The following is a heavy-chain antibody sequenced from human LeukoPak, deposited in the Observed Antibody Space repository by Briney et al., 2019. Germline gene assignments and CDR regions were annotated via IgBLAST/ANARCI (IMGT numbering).Heavy chain of an antibody. CDR1: GFTFSSYS. D-gene: IGHD2-2*01. J-gene: IGHJ5*02. V-gene: IGHV3-21*01. CDR2: ISSSSSYI. CDR3: ARKESSIELGGWFDP. Sequence: GGSLRLSCAASGFTFSSYSMNWVRQAPGKGLEWVSSISSSSSYIYYADSVKGRFTISRDNAKNSLYLQMNSLRAEDTAVYYCARKESSIELGGWFDPWGQGILVTVSS.